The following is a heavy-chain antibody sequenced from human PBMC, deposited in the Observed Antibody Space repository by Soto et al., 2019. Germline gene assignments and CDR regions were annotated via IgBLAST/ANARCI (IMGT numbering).Heavy chain of an antibody. V-gene: IGHV4-4*07. CDR1: GGSISSYY. D-gene: IGHD6-13*01. Sequence: SETLSLTCTVSGGSISSYYWSWIRQPAGKGLEWIGRIYTSGSTNYNPSLKSRVTMSVDTSKNQFSLKLSSVTAADTAVYYCARETTGYSSSWYDLYSNWFDPWGQGTLVTVSS. J-gene: IGHJ5*02. CDR2: IYTSGST. CDR3: ARETTGYSSSWYDLYSNWFDP.